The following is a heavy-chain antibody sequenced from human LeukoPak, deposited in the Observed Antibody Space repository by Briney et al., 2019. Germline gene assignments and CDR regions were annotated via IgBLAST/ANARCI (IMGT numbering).Heavy chain of an antibody. CDR2: IIPIFGTA. CDR3: ARPYYYDSSGYFLPFDY. D-gene: IGHD3-22*01. CDR1: GGTFSRYA. Sequence: SVKVSCKASGGTFSRYAISWVRQAPGQGLEWMGGIIPIFGTANYAQKFQGRVTITTDESTSTAYMELSSLRSEDTAVYYCARPYYYDSSGYFLPFDYWGQGTLVTVSS. V-gene: IGHV1-69*05. J-gene: IGHJ4*02.